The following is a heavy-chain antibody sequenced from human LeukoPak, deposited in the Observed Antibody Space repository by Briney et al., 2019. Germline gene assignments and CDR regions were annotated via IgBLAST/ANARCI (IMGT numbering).Heavy chain of an antibody. D-gene: IGHD3-22*01. CDR3: ARDYYDSSGYYVYDY. Sequence: VASVKVSCKASGYTFTGYYMHWVRQAPGHGLEWMGWINPNSGGTNYAQKFQGRVTMTRDTSISTAYMELSRLRSDDTAVYYCARDYYDSSGYYVYDYWGQGTLVTVSS. V-gene: IGHV1-2*02. J-gene: IGHJ4*02. CDR1: GYTFTGYY. CDR2: INPNSGGT.